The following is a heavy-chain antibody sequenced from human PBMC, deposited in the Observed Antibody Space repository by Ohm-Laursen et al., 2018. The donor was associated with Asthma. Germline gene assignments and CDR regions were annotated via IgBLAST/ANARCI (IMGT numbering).Heavy chain of an antibody. CDR2: IYYSGST. CDR3: ARGPFDSSAYYFDY. D-gene: IGHD3-22*01. V-gene: IGHV4-59*01. J-gene: IGHJ4*02. Sequence: GTLSLTCTVSGGSISSYYWSWIRQPPGKGLEWIGHIYYSGSTTYNPSLKSRVTISVDTSKNQFSLKLSSVTAADTAVYYCARGPFDSSAYYFDYWGQGTLVTVSS. CDR1: GGSISSYY.